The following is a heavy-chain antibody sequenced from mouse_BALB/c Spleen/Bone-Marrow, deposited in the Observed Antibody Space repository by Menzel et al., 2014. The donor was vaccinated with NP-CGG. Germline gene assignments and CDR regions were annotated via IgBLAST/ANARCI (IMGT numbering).Heavy chain of an antibody. J-gene: IGHJ4*01. CDR3: ARWGNSYAMDY. CDR1: GYTFTSYW. CDR2: IYPGDGDT. V-gene: IGHV1-87*01. D-gene: IGHD2-1*01. Sequence: VQLQESGAELARPGASVNLSCKASGYTFTSYWMQWVKQRPGQGLEWIGAIYPGDGDTRYTQKFKGKATLTADKSSSTAYMQLSSLASEDSAVYYCARWGNSYAMDYWGQGTSVTVSS.